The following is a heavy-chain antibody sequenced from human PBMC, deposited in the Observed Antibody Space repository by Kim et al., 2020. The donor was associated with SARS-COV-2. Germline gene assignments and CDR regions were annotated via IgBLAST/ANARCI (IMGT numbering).Heavy chain of an antibody. CDR2: ISWNSGSI. Sequence: GGSLRLSCAASGFTFDDYAMHWVRQAPGKGLEWVSGISWNSGSIGYADSVKGRFTISRDNAKNSLYLQMNSLRAEDTALYYCAKVSWGSIAANYYFDYWGQGTLVTVSS. D-gene: IGHD6-6*01. V-gene: IGHV3-9*01. CDR3: AKVSWGSIAANYYFDY. J-gene: IGHJ4*02. CDR1: GFTFDDYA.